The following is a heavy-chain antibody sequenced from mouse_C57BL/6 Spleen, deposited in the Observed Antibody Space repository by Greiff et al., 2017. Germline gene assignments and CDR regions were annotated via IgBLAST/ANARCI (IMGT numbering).Heavy chain of an antibody. CDR3: AREYYGRDYYAMDY. Sequence: EVQGVESGGGLVQPGGSLQISCAASGFTFSDYYMSWVRQTPEKRLEWVAYISNGGGSTYYPDTVKGRFTISRDNAKNTLYLQMSRLKSEDTAMYYCAREYYGRDYYAMDYWGQGTSVTVSA. J-gene: IGHJ4*01. CDR1: GFTFSDYY. V-gene: IGHV5-12*01. D-gene: IGHD1-1*01. CDR2: ISNGGGST.